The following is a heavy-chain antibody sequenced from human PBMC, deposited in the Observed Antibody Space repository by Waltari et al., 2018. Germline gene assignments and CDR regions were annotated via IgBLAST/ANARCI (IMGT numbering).Heavy chain of an antibody. Sequence: EVRLVESGGGLVQPGGSLRLSCAASGFTFSSHGMTWVRQAPGKGLEGVASIRGDGSGKAYVDSLRGRFTLSRDNAGNSLYLQMSSLRAEDTAVYYCARRLTLTAVGWGYGMDVWGQGTTVTVSS. CDR3: ARRLTLTAVGWGYGMDV. V-gene: IGHV3-7*01. D-gene: IGHD2-2*01. CDR2: IRGDGSGK. J-gene: IGHJ6*02. CDR1: GFTFSSHG.